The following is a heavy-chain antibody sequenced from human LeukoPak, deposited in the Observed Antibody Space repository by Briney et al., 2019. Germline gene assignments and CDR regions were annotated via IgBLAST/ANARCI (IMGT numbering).Heavy chain of an antibody. J-gene: IGHJ4*02. CDR1: GFIFRDYS. Sequence: GGSLRLSCAASGFIFRDYSMNWVRQAPGKGLEWVSSISGSSSYIYYADSVKGRFTISRDNAKNSLYLQMNSLRAEDTAMYYCARGGYSSAWYVGFDYWGQGTLVTVSS. D-gene: IGHD6-19*01. CDR3: ARGGYSSAWYVGFDY. V-gene: IGHV3-21*01. CDR2: ISGSSSYI.